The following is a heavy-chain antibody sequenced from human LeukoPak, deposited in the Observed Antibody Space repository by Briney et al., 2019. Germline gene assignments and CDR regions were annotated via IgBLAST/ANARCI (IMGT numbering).Heavy chain of an antibody. CDR1: GYSFTSYW. Sequence: GESLQISFKGSGYSFTSYWIGWVRPMPGKGLEWMGIIYPGDSDTRYSPSFQGQVTISADKSISTAYLQWSSLKASDTAMYYCARLSAHDYDFWSGYPDYWGQGTLVTVSS. D-gene: IGHD3-3*01. J-gene: IGHJ4*02. CDR2: IYPGDSDT. V-gene: IGHV5-51*01. CDR3: ARLSAHDYDFWSGYPDY.